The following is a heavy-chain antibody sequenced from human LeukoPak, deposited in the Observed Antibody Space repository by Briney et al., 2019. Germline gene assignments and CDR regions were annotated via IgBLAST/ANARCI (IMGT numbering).Heavy chain of an antibody. J-gene: IGHJ4*02. CDR2: IFPSGGEI. CDR3: ARDRDDYGDYPYFDY. CDR1: GFTFSTFA. V-gene: IGHV3-21*04. D-gene: IGHD4-17*01. Sequence: PGGSLRLSCEASGFTFSTFAMIWVRQPPGKGLEWVSSIFPSGGEIHYADSVRGRFTISRDNAKNSLYLQMNSLRAEDTALYYCARDRDDYGDYPYFDYWGQGTLVTVSS.